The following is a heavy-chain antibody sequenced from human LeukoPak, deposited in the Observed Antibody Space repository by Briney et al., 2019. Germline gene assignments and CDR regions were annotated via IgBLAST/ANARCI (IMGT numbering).Heavy chain of an antibody. J-gene: IGHJ6*02. D-gene: IGHD5-18*01. Sequence: GGSLRLSCVASGVTISSQAMSWVRQAAGKGLEWVSTIGSGGSTYYADTVKGRFTISRGNSKNTLYLQMNSLRAEDTAVYYCARREDTAYYYYGMDVWGQGTTVTVSS. V-gene: IGHV3-23*01. CDR2: IGSGGST. CDR1: GVTISSQA. CDR3: ARREDTAYYYYGMDV.